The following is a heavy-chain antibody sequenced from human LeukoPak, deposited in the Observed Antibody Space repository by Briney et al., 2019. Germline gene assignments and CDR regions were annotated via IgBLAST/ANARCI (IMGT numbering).Heavy chain of an antibody. V-gene: IGHV4-59*01. CDR1: GGSISSYY. CDR3: ARGIADPWYFQH. J-gene: IGHJ1*01. Sequence: SETLSLTCTVSGGSISSYYWSWIRQPPGKGLEWIGYIYYSGSTNYNPSLKSRVTISVDTSKNQFSLKLSSVTAADTAVYYCARGIADPWYFQHWGQGTLVTVSS. CDR2: IYYSGST. D-gene: IGHD6-13*01.